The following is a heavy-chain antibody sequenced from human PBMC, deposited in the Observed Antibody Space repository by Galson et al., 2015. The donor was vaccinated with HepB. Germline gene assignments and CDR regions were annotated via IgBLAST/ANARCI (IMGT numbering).Heavy chain of an antibody. J-gene: IGHJ3*02. V-gene: IGHV3-13*04. Sequence: SLRLSCAASGFTFSSYDMHWVRQATGKGLEWVSAIGTAGDTYYPGSVKGRFTISRENAKNSLYLQMNSLRAGDTAVYYCARDRKDYGAFDIWGQGTMVTVSS. CDR1: GFTFSSYD. D-gene: IGHD4-17*01. CDR3: ARDRKDYGAFDI. CDR2: IGTAGDT.